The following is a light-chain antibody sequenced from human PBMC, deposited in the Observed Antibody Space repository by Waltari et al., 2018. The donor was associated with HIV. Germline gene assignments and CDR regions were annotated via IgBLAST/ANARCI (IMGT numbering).Light chain of an antibody. CDR2: EVT. CDR1: DVGNYNL. V-gene: IGLV2-23*02. J-gene: IGLJ2*01. CDR3: ASYGGTSNFV. Sequence: QSALTQPASVSGSPGQSITISCTGSDVGNYNLVSWYQQDPDKAPRLMIFEVTKRPSGVSDRFSGSKSGNTASLTISGHQAEDEADYYCASYGGTSNFVFGGGTRVTVL.